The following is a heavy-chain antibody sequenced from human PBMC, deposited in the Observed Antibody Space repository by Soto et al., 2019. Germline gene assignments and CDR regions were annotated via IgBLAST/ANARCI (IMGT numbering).Heavy chain of an antibody. V-gene: IGHV4-34*01. D-gene: IGHD3-3*01. CDR3: ARGRYYDFWSGYPPPFDY. J-gene: IGHJ4*02. CDR1: GGSFSGYY. Sequence: QVQLQQWGAGLLKPSETLSLTCAVYGGSFSGYYWSWIRQPPGKGLEWIGEINHSGSTNYNPSLKSRVTISVDTSKNQFSLKLSSVTAAYTAVYYCARGRYYDFWSGYPPPFDYWGQGTLVTVSS. CDR2: INHSGST.